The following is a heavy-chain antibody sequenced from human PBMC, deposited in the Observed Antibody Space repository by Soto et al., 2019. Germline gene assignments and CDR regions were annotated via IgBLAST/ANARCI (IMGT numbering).Heavy chain of an antibody. Sequence: PGVSLRLSCASSEFTFINYAISWVRQAPGKGLEWVSGISSSGGSTYYADSVKGRFTISRDNSKDTLSLQMNSLRAEDTAVYYCAKDNKGDSVGGFDMWGQRTQVTVSS. CDR2: ISSSGGST. D-gene: IGHD2-21*02. J-gene: IGHJ3*02. V-gene: IGHV3-23*01. CDR1: EFTFINYA. CDR3: AKDNKGDSVGGFDM.